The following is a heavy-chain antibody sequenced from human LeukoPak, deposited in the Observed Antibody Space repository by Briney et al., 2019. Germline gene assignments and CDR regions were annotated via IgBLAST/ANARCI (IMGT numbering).Heavy chain of an antibody. D-gene: IGHD3-10*01. J-gene: IGHJ6*02. Sequence: GESLKISCKGSGYSFTSYWIGWVRQMPGKGLEWMGIIYPGDSDTRYSPSFQGQVTISADKSISTAYLQWSSLKASDTAMYYCARILITMVRGVNYYYGMDVWGQGTTVTVSS. CDR2: IYPGDSDT. CDR1: GYSFTSYW. CDR3: ARILITMVRGVNYYYGMDV. V-gene: IGHV5-51*01.